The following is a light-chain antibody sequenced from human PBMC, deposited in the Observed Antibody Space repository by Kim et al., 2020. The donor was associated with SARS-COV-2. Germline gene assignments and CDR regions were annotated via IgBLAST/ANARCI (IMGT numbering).Light chain of an antibody. J-gene: IGLJ1*01. V-gene: IGLV3-19*01. CDR2: GTN. CDR3: NSRDDV. CDR1: SLRSYY. Sequence: SSELTQDPAVSVALGQTVRITCQGDSLRSYYASWYQQKPGQAPVVVIYGTNNRPSGIPDRFSGSSSGNTASLTITGAQAEDEADYYCNSRDDVFGTGTKVNVL.